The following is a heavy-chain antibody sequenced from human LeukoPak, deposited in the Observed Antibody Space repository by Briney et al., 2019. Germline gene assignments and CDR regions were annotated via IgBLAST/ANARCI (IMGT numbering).Heavy chain of an antibody. J-gene: IGHJ4*02. V-gene: IGHV3-21*01. D-gene: IGHD2/OR15-2a*01. CDR2: ITGAGSI. CDR1: GFTFRSHS. Sequence: PGGSLRLSCAASGFTFRSHSLDWVCQAPGEGLEWVSSITGAGSIQYADSVQGRFTISRDNTQNSIFLQMNSLRAEDTAVYYCVRDVIHSYFDIWGQGILVTVSS. CDR3: VRDVIHSYFDI.